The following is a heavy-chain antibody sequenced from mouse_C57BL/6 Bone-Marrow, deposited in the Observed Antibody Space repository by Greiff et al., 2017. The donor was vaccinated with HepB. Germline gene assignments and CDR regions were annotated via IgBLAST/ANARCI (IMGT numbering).Heavy chain of an antibody. D-gene: IGHD1-1*01. Sequence: DVMLVESGGGLVKPGGSLKLSCAASGFTFSSYAMSWVRQTPEKRLEWVATISDGGSYTNYPDNVQGRFTISRDNTKNNLYLQMSHLKSEDTAMYYCARAFINTVVVFDYWGQGTTLTVAS. CDR2: ISDGGSYT. CDR1: GFTFSSYA. CDR3: ARAFINTVVVFDY. V-gene: IGHV5-4*03. J-gene: IGHJ2*01.